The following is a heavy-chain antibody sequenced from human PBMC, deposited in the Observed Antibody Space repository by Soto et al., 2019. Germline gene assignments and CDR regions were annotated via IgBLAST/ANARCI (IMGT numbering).Heavy chain of an antibody. CDR1: GITFSSYA. Sequence: EVQLLESGGGLVQPGGSLRLSCAASGITFSSYAMSWVRQAPGKGLEWVSAISGSGGSTYYADSVKGRFTISRDNSKNTLYLQMNSLRAEDTAVYYCAKGIRSWSFPFDYWGQGTLVTVSS. V-gene: IGHV3-23*01. J-gene: IGHJ4*02. D-gene: IGHD6-13*01. CDR3: AKGIRSWSFPFDY. CDR2: ISGSGGST.